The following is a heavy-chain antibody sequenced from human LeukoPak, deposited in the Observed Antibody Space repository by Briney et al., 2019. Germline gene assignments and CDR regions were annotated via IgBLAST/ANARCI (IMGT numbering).Heavy chain of an antibody. V-gene: IGHV1-24*01. CDR1: GYIFTGYY. Sequence: ASVKVSCKASGYIFTGYYMHWVRQAPGQGLEWMGGFDPEDGETIYAQKFQGRVTMTEDTSTDTAYMELSSLRSEDTAVYYCATATPDAFDIWGQGTMVTASS. J-gene: IGHJ3*02. CDR3: ATATPDAFDI. CDR2: FDPEDGET.